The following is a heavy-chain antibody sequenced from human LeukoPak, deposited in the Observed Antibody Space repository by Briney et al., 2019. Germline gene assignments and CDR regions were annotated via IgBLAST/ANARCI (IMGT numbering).Heavy chain of an antibody. CDR3: ARTDCTDGVCYIPYFDY. V-gene: IGHV1-46*01. CDR2: INPSGGST. J-gene: IGHJ4*02. CDR1: GYTFTSYY. Sequence: ASVKVSCKASGYTFTSYYMHWVRQAPGQGVEGMGVINPSGGSTIYAQKFQGRVTMTRDTSTSTVYMELSSLRSEDTAVYYCARTDCTDGVCYIPYFDYWGQGTLVTVSS. D-gene: IGHD2-8*01.